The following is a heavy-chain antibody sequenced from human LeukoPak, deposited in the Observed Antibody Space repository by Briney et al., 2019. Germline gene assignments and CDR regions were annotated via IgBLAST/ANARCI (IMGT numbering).Heavy chain of an antibody. D-gene: IGHD3-10*01. CDR3: ARLPGRG. CDR1: GGSISSSSYY. CDR2: IYYSGST. J-gene: IGHJ4*02. Sequence: ASETLSLTCTVSGGSISSSSYYWGWIRQPPGKGLEWIGSIYYSGSTYYNPSLKSRVTISVDTSKNQFSLKLSSVTAADTAVYYCARLPGRGWSQGTLVTVSS. V-gene: IGHV4-39*01.